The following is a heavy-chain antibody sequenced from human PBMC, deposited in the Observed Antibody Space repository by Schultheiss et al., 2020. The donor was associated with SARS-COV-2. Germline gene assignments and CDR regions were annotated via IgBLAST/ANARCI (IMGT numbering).Heavy chain of an antibody. Sequence: SQTLSLTCAVYGGSFSGYYWSWIRQPPGKGLEWIGEINHSGSTNYNPSLKSRVTMSVDTSKNQFSLKLSSVTAADTAVYYCARVPYGYSSSWYGVVWFDPWGQGTLVTVSS. D-gene: IGHD6-13*01. CDR2: INHSGST. V-gene: IGHV4-34*01. CDR3: ARVPYGYSSSWYGVVWFDP. J-gene: IGHJ5*02. CDR1: GGSFSGYY.